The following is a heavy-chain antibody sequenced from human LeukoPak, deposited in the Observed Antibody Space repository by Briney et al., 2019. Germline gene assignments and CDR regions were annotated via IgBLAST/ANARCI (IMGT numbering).Heavy chain of an antibody. D-gene: IGHD1-26*01. CDR2: IYYSGST. J-gene: IGHJ4*02. Sequence: SETLSLTCTVSGGSISSYYWSWIRQPPGKGLEWIGYIYYSGSTNYNPSLKSRVTISVDTSKNQFSLKLSSVTAADTAVYYCARVAGSYYQDYWGQGTLVTVSS. CDR3: ARVAGSYYQDY. CDR1: GGSISSYY. V-gene: IGHV4-59*12.